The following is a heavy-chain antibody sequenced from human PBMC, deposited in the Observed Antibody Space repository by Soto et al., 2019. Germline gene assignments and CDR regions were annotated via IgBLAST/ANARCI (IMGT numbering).Heavy chain of an antibody. D-gene: IGHD6-13*01. CDR1: GGSISNYY. J-gene: IGHJ4*02. CDR3: ARDRRGTSWYLDY. V-gene: IGHV4-4*07. CDR2: IYTTGSS. Sequence: SETLSLTCSVSGGSISNYYWSWIRQPAGRELEWIGRIYTTGSSNYNPSLKSRVTMSIDTSKNQFSLRLRSVTAADTAVYYCARDRRGTSWYLDYWGQGSQVIVSS.